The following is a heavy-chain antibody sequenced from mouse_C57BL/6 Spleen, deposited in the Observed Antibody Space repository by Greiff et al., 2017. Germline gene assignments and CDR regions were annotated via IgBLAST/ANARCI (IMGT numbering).Heavy chain of an antibody. CDR3: ASICYDYFDY. CDR2: INPSNGGT. CDR1: GYTFTSYS. J-gene: IGHJ2*01. D-gene: IGHD1-1*01. Sequence: QVQLQQPGAELVKPGASVKLSCKASGYTFTSYSMHWVKQRPGQGLEWIGNINPSNGGTNYNEKFKNKATLTVDKSSSTAYRKLSSLESADYSVYYGASICYDYFDYWGQGTTLTVSS. V-gene: IGHV1-53*01.